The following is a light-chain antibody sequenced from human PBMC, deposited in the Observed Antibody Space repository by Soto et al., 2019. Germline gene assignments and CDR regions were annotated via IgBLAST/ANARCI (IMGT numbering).Light chain of an antibody. CDR3: QQYGSSRT. V-gene: IGKV3-20*01. CDR1: QSVRSSY. Sequence: EIVLTQSPGTLSLSPGERATLSCRASQSVRSSYLAWYQQKPGQAPRLLIYGASSRATGIPDRFSGSGSVTDFTLTISRLEPEDFAMYYCQQYGSSRTFGHGTKVEIK. J-gene: IGKJ1*01. CDR2: GAS.